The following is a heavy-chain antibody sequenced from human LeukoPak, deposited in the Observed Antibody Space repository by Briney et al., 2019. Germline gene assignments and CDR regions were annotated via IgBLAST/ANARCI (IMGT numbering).Heavy chain of an antibody. V-gene: IGHV1-2*06. CDR2: IYPNSGGT. J-gene: IGHJ6*02. D-gene: IGHD3-22*01. Sequence: ASVKVSRKASGYTFTGYYIHWVRQAPGQGLEWMGRIYPNSGGTNYAQKLQGRVTMTTDTSTSTAYMELRSLRSDDTAVYYCARDSRSGWHGMDVWGQGTTVTVSS. CDR1: GYTFTGYY. CDR3: ARDSRSGWHGMDV.